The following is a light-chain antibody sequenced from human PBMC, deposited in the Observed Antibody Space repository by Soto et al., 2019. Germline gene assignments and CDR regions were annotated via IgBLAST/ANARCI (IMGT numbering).Light chain of an antibody. CDR2: DAS. V-gene: IGKV1-33*01. J-gene: IGKJ2*01. CDR3: QHYDNLPYT. CDR1: QDITKY. Sequence: DIQMTQSPSSLSASVGDRVTITWQASQDITKYLSWFQQKPGKVPKLLIYDASELETGVPSRFSGSGSGTDFTFTISSLQPEDIATYYCQHYDNLPYTFGQGTKLEMK.